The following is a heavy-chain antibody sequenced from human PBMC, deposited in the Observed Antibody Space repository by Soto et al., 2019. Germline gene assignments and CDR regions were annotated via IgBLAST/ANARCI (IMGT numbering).Heavy chain of an antibody. D-gene: IGHD3-22*01. CDR3: ARLYDSSNYYGMDV. CDR1: GGSISSGDYY. J-gene: IGHJ6*02. CDR2: IYYSGST. Sequence: PSETLSLTCTVSGGSISSGDYYWSWIRQPPGKGLEWIGYIYYSGSTYYNPSLKSRVTISVDTSKNQFSLKLSSVTAADTAVYYCARLYDSSNYYGMDVWGQGTTVTVSS. V-gene: IGHV4-30-4*01.